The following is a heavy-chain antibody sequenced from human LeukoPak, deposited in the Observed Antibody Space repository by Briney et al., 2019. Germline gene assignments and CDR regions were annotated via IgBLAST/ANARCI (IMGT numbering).Heavy chain of an antibody. V-gene: IGHV5-51*01. CDR2: IYHGDSDT. CDR1: GYSFTSYW. J-gene: IGHJ4*02. D-gene: IGHD3-22*01. Sequence: GESLKISCKASGYSFTSYWIGWVRQMPGKGLEWMGIIYHGDSDTRYSPSFQGQVTISADKSISTAYLQWSSLKASDTAMYYCARQTGPYYYDTSGSQPAGYWGQGTLVTVSS. CDR3: ARQTGPYYYDTSGSQPAGY.